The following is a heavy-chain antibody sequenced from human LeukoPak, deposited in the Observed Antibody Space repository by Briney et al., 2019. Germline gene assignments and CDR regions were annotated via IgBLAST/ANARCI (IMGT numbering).Heavy chain of an antibody. J-gene: IGHJ4*02. Sequence: SETLSLTCAVYGGSFSGYYWSWIRQPPGKGLEWIGSIYYSGSTYYNPSLKSRVTISVDTSKNQFSLKLSSVTAADTAVYYCARAVRVDSSIDYWGQGTLVTVSS. V-gene: IGHV4-34*01. CDR2: IYYSGST. CDR1: GGSFSGYY. CDR3: ARAVRVDSSIDY. D-gene: IGHD6-13*01.